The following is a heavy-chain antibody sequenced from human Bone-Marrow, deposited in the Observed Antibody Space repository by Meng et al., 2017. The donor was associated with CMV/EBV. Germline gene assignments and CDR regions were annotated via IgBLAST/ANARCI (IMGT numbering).Heavy chain of an antibody. J-gene: IGHJ3*02. CDR3: ARDRVVVPAVITPRGVFDI. CDR1: GGSISSYY. Sequence: GSLRLSCTVSGGSISSYYWSWIRQPAGKGLEWIGRIYTSGSTNYNPSLKSRVTISVDTSKNQFSLKLTSVTAADTAVYYCARDRVVVPAVITPRGVFDIWGRGTRVTGSS. CDR2: IYTSGST. D-gene: IGHD2-2*01. V-gene: IGHV4-4*07.